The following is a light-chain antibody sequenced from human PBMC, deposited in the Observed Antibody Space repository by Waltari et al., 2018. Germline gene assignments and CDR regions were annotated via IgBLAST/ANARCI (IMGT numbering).Light chain of an antibody. V-gene: IGKV3-20*01. J-gene: IGKJ1*01. CDR3: QQFGSSPRT. CDR2: GAS. Sequence: EIVLTQSPGTLSLSPGERATLSCRASQSVSNNYLLWYQQKPAQAPRVLIYGASNRATGTPDRFSGSGSGTDFTLTISRLEPEDVAVYYCQQFGSSPRTFGQGTKVEIK. CDR1: QSVSNNY.